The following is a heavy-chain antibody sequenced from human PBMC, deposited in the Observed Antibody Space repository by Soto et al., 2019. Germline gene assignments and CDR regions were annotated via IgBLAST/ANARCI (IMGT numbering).Heavy chain of an antibody. CDR3: ARAGIPTYTQQPRYKNRFDP. D-gene: IGHD6-13*01. Sequence: GGSLRLSCAASGFTFSSYAMHWVRQAPGKGLEWVAVISYDGSNKYYADSVKGRFTISRDNSKNTLYLQMNSLRAEDTAVYYCARAGIPTYTQQPRYKNRFDPWGQGTLVTVSS. CDR2: ISYDGSNK. V-gene: IGHV3-30-3*01. J-gene: IGHJ5*02. CDR1: GFTFSSYA.